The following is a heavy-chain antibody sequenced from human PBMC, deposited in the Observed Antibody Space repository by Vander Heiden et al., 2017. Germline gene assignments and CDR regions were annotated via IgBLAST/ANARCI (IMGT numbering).Heavy chain of an antibody. CDR3: AKDNYDSVTGRNFDY. Sequence: EVQLLESGGGLVQPGGSLRLSCAASGFTFSSYAMSWVRQAPGKGLEWVSAISGSGGSTYYADSGKGRFTISRDNSKNTLYLQMNRLRAEETAVYYCAKDNYDSVTGRNFDYWGQGTLVTVSS. V-gene: IGHV3-23*01. CDR1: GFTFSSYA. D-gene: IGHD3-9*01. CDR2: ISGSGGST. J-gene: IGHJ4*02.